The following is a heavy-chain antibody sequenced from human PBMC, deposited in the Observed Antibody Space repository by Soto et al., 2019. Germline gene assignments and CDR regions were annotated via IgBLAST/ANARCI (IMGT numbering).Heavy chain of an antibody. CDR1: GYTLTELS. Sequence: GASVKVSCKVSGYTLTELSMHWVRQAPGKGLEWMGWISAYNGNTNYAQKLQGRVTMTTDTSTSTAYMELRSLRSDDTAVYYCARDLDSRYGDSDAFDIWGQGTMVTVSS. V-gene: IGHV1-18*01. CDR2: ISAYNGNT. CDR3: ARDLDSRYGDSDAFDI. D-gene: IGHD4-17*01. J-gene: IGHJ3*02.